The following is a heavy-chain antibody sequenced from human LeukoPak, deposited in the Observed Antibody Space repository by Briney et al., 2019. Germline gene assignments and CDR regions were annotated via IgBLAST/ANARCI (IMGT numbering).Heavy chain of an antibody. J-gene: IGHJ4*02. CDR1: GDSVSSNNAV. CDR2: TYYRSKWYN. D-gene: IGHD3-10*01. Sequence: SQTLSLTCAIYGDSVSSNNAVWSWIRQSPSRGLEWLGRTYYRSKWYNDYAISVKSRITINPDTSKNQSSLQLNSVTPEDTAMYYCAGSGSYMGYWGQGTLVTVSS. CDR3: AGSGSYMGY. V-gene: IGHV6-1*01.